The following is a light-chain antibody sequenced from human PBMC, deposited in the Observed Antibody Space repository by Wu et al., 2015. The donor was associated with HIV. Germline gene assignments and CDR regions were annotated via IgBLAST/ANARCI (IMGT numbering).Light chain of an antibody. CDR2: GAS. CDR1: ENIGTY. CDR3: QQSYTSPRT. V-gene: IGKV1-39*01. J-gene: IGKJ1*01. Sequence: DTLMTQSPSSLSASVGDRVIITCRASENIGTYLNWYQQRPGKPPKLLIYGASALPSGVSPRFRGSGSGTDFTLTVSSLQPEDFAIYYCQQSYTSPRTFGQGP.